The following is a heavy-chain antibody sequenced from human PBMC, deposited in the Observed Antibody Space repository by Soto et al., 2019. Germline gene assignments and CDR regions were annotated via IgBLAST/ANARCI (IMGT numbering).Heavy chain of an antibody. J-gene: IGHJ6*02. V-gene: IGHV1-2*04. CDR1: GYTFTGYY. D-gene: IGHD6-6*01. CDR2: INPNSGGT. Sequence: ASVKVSCKASGYTFTGYYMHWVRQAPGQGLEWMGWINPNSGGTNYAQKFQGWVTMTRDTSISTAYMELSRLRSDDTAVYYCARAKYKDSSSPGDVWGQGTTVTVSS. CDR3: ARAKYKDSSSPGDV.